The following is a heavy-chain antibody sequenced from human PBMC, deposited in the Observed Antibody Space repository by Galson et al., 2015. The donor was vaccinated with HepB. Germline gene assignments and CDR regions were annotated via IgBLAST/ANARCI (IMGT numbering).Heavy chain of an antibody. CDR3: ARVDGEEIAVEEWYFDL. CDR1: GFTFSDYY. V-gene: IGHV3-11*05. Sequence: SLRLSCAASGFTFSDYYMSWIRQAPGKGLEWVSYISSSSSYTNYADSVKGRFTISRDNAKNSLYLQMNSLRAEDTAVYYCARVDGEEIAVEEWYFDLWGRGTLVTVSS. CDR2: ISSSSSYT. J-gene: IGHJ2*01. D-gene: IGHD6-19*01.